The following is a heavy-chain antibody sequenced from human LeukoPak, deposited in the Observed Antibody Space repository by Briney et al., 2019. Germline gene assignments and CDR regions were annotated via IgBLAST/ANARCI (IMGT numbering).Heavy chain of an antibody. D-gene: IGHD3-10*01. CDR2: ISGSGSST. Sequence: GGSLRLSCAASELTFNKYVMSWVRQAPGKGLEWVSSISGSGSSTNYADSVKGRFTISRDISKNTLYLQMNSLRAEDTAVYYCARAPLLWFGDPGLLYYGMDVWGQGTTVTVSS. V-gene: IGHV3-23*01. CDR3: ARAPLLWFGDPGLLYYGMDV. CDR1: ELTFNKYV. J-gene: IGHJ6*02.